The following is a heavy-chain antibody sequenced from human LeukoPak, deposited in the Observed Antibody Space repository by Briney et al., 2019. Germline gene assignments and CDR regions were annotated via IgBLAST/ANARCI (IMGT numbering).Heavy chain of an antibody. J-gene: IGHJ4*02. Sequence: SVKVSCKASGGTFSSYAISWVRQAPGQGLEWMGGIIPIFGTANYAQKFQGRVTITPDESTSTAYMELSSLRSEDTAVYYCARGGSGSYYLYYFDYWGQGTLVTVSS. CDR2: IIPIFGTA. CDR3: ARGGSGSYYLYYFDY. CDR1: GGTFSSYA. D-gene: IGHD3-10*01. V-gene: IGHV1-69*01.